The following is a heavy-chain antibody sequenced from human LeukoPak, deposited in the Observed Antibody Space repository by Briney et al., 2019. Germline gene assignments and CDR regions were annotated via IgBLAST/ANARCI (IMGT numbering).Heavy chain of an antibody. CDR2: ISWDGGST. J-gene: IGHJ6*03. D-gene: IGHD1-26*01. CDR1: GFTFDDYA. CDR3: AKDKTAWERGKGFYMDV. Sequence: GGSLRLSCAASGFTFDDYAMHWVRQAPGKGLEWVSLISWDGGSTYYADSVKGRFTISRDNSKNSLYLQMNSLRAEDTALYYCAKDKTAWERGKGFYMDVWGKGTTVTVSS. V-gene: IGHV3-43D*03.